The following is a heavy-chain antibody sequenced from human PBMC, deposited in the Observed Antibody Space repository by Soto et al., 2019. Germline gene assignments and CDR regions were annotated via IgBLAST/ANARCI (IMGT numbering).Heavy chain of an antibody. CDR1: GYTFTSYG. Sequence: ASVKVSCKASGYTFTSYGISWVRQAPGQGLEWMGWISAYNGNTNYAQKLQGRVTMTTDTSTSTAYMELRSLRSDDTAVYYCGRVMAGGHIVVVTDADFDYWGQGTLVTVSS. CDR3: GRVMAGGHIVVVTDADFDY. D-gene: IGHD2-21*02. CDR2: ISAYNGNT. V-gene: IGHV1-18*01. J-gene: IGHJ4*02.